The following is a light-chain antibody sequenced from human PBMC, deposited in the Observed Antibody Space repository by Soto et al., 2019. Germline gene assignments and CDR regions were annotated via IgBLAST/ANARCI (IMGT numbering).Light chain of an antibody. Sequence: DIQMTQSPSTLSASVGDRVTITCRASQSISSWLAWYQQKPGKAPKLLIYKASSLESGVPSRFSGSGPGTEFTPAISGLQPDDFATYYCQQSFTFGPGTKVDIK. CDR1: QSISSW. CDR2: KAS. CDR3: QQSFT. V-gene: IGKV1-5*03. J-gene: IGKJ3*01.